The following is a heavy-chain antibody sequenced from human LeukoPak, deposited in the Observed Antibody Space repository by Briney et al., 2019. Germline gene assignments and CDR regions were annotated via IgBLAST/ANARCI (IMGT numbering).Heavy chain of an antibody. J-gene: IGHJ4*02. CDR3: AKALRINGNAEFDY. D-gene: IGHD4-23*01. CDR2: ISGSGGST. V-gene: IGHV3-23*01. CDR1: GFTFSSYA. Sequence: GGSLRLSCTASGFTFSSYAMTWVRQAPGKGLEWVSAISGSGGSTYYADSVKGRFTISRDHSKNTLYLQMNSLRAEDTAVYYCAKALRINGNAEFDYWGQGTLVTVSS.